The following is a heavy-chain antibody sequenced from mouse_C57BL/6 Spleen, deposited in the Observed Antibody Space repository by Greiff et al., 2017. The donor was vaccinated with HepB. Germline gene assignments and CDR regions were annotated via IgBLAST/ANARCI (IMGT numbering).Heavy chain of an antibody. V-gene: IGHV1-69*01. CDR1: GYTFTSYW. Sequence: VQLQQSGAELVMPGASVKLSCKASGYTFTSYWMHWVKQRPGQGLEWIGEIDPSDSYTNYNQKFKGKSTLTVDKSSSTAYMQLSSLTSEDSAVYYCARSRGNFSFDYWGQGTTLTVSS. D-gene: IGHD2-1*01. CDR2: IDPSDSYT. CDR3: ARSRGNFSFDY. J-gene: IGHJ2*01.